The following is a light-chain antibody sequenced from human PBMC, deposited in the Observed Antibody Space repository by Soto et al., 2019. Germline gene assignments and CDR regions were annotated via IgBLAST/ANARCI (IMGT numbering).Light chain of an antibody. Sequence: DIQMTQSPSSLSSSVGDRVTITCRASQGISNYLAWYQHKPGTVPKLLIYTASTLQSGVPSRFTGSGSGTDFTLTISSLQPEDVATYYCQHYSSHPYTFGQGTKVDIK. CDR3: QHYSSHPYT. CDR2: TAS. CDR1: QGISNY. V-gene: IGKV1-27*01. J-gene: IGKJ1*01.